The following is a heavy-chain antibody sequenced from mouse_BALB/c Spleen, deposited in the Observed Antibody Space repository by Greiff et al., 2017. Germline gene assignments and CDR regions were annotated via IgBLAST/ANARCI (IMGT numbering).Heavy chain of an antibody. V-gene: IGHV3-8*02. J-gene: IGHJ1*01. CDR2: ISYSGST. Sequence: EVKLVESGPSLVKPSQTLSLTCSVTGDSITSGYWNWIRKFPGNKLEYMGYISYSGSTYYNPSLKSRISITRDTSKNQYYLQLNSVTTEDTATYYCARKGYGSGYFDVWGAGTTVTVSS. D-gene: IGHD1-1*02. CDR3: ARKGYGSGYFDV. CDR1: GDSITSGY.